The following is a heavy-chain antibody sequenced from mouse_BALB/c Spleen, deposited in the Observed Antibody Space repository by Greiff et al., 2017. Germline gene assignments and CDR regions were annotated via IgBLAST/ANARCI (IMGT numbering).Heavy chain of an antibody. J-gene: IGHJ4*01. CDR3: ARSGPHGAMDY. CDR2: IDPANGNT. V-gene: IGHV14-3*02. D-gene: IGHD3-1*01. CDR1: GFNIKDTY. Sequence: VQLKESGAELVKPGASVKLSCTASGFNIKDTYMRWVKQRPEQGLEWIGRIDPANGNTKYDPKFQGKATITADTSSNTAYLQLSSLTSEDTAVYYCARSGPHGAMDYWGQGTSVTVSS.